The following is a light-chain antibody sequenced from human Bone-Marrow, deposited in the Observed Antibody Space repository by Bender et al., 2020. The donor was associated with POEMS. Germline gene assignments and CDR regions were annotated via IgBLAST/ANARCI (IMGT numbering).Light chain of an antibody. V-gene: IGLV3-21*02. Sequence: SFVLTQPPSVSVAPGQTARMTCEADKIGRESVHWYQQKPGQAPILVVYNDRDRPSGIPDRFSGSKSGNTASLAISGLQAEDEADYYCCSYSGSYTYVFGTGTKVTVL. J-gene: IGLJ1*01. CDR1: KIGRES. CDR3: CSYSGSYTYV. CDR2: NDR.